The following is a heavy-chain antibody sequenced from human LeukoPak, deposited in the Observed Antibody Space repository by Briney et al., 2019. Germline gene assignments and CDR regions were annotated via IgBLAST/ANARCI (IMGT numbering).Heavy chain of an antibody. V-gene: IGHV4-59*11. D-gene: IGHD3-10*01. CDR1: GGPISSHY. Sequence: SETLSLTCTVSGGPISSHYWSWIRQPPGEGLEWIGYISYSGRINYNPSLKSRVTLSLDTSKNQFSLKLSSVTAADTAVYYCARAIPNYYDSGSYLGAFDIWGQGTMVTVSS. J-gene: IGHJ3*02. CDR3: ARAIPNYYDSGSYLGAFDI. CDR2: ISYSGRI.